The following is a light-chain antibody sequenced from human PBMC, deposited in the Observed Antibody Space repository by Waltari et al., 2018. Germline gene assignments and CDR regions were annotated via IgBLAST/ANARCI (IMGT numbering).Light chain of an antibody. CDR2: DAS. CDR3: QHYSIYPIS. V-gene: IGKV1D-16*01. CDR1: QKISRW. Sequence: SQMTQSPSSLSASLRDRVTITRRASQKISRWLAWYQQNPEKAPKSLIYDASNLQAGVPSRFSGSGSVTHFTLTISNLQPEDFATYYCQHYSIYPISFGGGTKVE. J-gene: IGKJ4*01.